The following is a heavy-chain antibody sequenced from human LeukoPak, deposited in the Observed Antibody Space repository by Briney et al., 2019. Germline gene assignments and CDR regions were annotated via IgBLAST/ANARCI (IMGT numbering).Heavy chain of an antibody. V-gene: IGHV1-8*01. CDR1: GYTFNSHD. Sequence: GASVKVSCKASGYTFNSHDINWVRQATGQGLEWMGWMNPNSGYTGYEQKFQGRVTMTRDTSTSTAYMELSSLRSEDTAVYYCARGGSSYNDEHEEFDYWGQGTVVTVSS. J-gene: IGHJ4*02. D-gene: IGHD3-22*01. CDR3: ARGGSSYNDEHEEFDY. CDR2: MNPNSGYT.